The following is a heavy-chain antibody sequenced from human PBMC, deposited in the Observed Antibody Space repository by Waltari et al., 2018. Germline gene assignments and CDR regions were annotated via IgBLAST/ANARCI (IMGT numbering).Heavy chain of an antibody. Sequence: QEQLVQSGAEVKKPGASVKVSCKAAGNTFIGDYIHWVRQAPGQGLEWMGWINPKNGVTRYAQDFQGRGTMTSDTAISTVYMDLNWLTSDDTAVYFCAREFRGNCGLYGMDVWGQGTTVTVSS. CDR3: AREFRGNCGLYGMDV. CDR1: GNTFIGDY. V-gene: IGHV1-2*02. J-gene: IGHJ6*02. CDR2: INPKNGVT. D-gene: IGHD1-7*01.